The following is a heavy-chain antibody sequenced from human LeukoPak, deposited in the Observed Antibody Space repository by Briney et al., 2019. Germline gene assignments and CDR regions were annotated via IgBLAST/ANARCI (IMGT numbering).Heavy chain of an antibody. V-gene: IGHV3-11*01. J-gene: IGHJ5*02. CDR2: ISSSGSTI. Sequence: GGSLRLSCAASGFTFSDYYMSWIRQAPGKGLGWVSYISSSGSTIYYADSVKGRFTISRDNAKNSLYLQMDSLRAEDTAVYYCARVVQEDWFDPWGQGTLVTVSP. CDR1: GFTFSDYY. CDR3: ARVVQEDWFDP.